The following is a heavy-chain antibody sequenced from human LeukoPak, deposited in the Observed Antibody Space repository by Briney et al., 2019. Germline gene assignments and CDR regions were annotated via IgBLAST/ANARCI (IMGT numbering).Heavy chain of an antibody. J-gene: IGHJ6*02. CDR1: GGSISSYY. Sequence: PSETLSLTCTVSGGSISSYYWSWIRQPPGKGLEWIGYIYYSGSTNYNPSLKSRVTISVDTSKNQFSLKLSSVTAADTAVYYCARHERVTMVRGVYHYGMDVWGQGTTVTVSS. D-gene: IGHD3-10*01. CDR3: ARHERVTMVRGVYHYGMDV. V-gene: IGHV4-59*08. CDR2: IYYSGST.